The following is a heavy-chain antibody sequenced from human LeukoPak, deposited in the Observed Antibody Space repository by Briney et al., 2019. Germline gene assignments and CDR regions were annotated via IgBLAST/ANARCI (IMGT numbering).Heavy chain of an antibody. CDR2: INHEGGGI. D-gene: IGHD1-1*01. J-gene: IGHJ6*02. Sequence: PGGSLRLSCAASGFTFSESWMTWVRQVPGQGLEWVAHINHEGGGIQYVDSVKGRSTISRDNAKGSVYLQMNSLRAEDTAIYHCATYINWVAGDVWGQGTTVIVSS. CDR1: GFTFSESW. V-gene: IGHV3-7*01. CDR3: ATYINWVAGDV.